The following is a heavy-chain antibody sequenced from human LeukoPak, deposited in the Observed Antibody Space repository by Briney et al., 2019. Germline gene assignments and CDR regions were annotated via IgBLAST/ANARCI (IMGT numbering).Heavy chain of an antibody. D-gene: IGHD3-10*01. CDR1: GFTFDDYA. CDR2: ISWDGGST. Sequence: PGGSLRLSCAASGFTFDDYAMPWVRQGPGKGRDWVSLISWDGGSTYYADSVKGRFTISRDNSKNSLYLQMNSLRAEDTALYYCAKDGSGSLGYFDYWGQGTLVTVSS. CDR3: AKDGSGSLGYFDY. V-gene: IGHV3-43D*03. J-gene: IGHJ4*02.